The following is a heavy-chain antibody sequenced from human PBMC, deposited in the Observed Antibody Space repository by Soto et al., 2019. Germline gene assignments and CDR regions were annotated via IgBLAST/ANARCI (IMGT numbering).Heavy chain of an antibody. CDR2: IDGSGSGT. CDR3: ATDVNLWLFEY. J-gene: IGHJ4*02. D-gene: IGHD3-10*01. V-gene: IGHV3-23*01. Sequence: EVQLLESGGGLVRPGGSLRLSCAASGFKFDNYAMSWVRQAPGKGLEWVSGIDGSGSGTYYADSVKGRFTISKDNSKNILYLQMNSLRAADTAVYYCATDVNLWLFEYWGRVTLVTVSS. CDR1: GFKFDNYA.